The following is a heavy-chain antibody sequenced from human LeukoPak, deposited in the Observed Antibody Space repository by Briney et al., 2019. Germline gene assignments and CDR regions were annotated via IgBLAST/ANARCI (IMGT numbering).Heavy chain of an antibody. CDR2: INSDGSEG. Sequence: PGGSLRLSCAVSGFTFSGFWMSWSRQAPGKGLEWVASINSDGSEGYYADVVKGRFTISRDNAKNSLYLQINSLRAEDTAVYYCARFSYGSSSSFWGKGKMVTVSS. D-gene: IGHD6-6*01. V-gene: IGHV3-7*03. CDR1: GFTFSGFW. CDR3: ARFSYGSSSSF. J-gene: IGHJ3*01.